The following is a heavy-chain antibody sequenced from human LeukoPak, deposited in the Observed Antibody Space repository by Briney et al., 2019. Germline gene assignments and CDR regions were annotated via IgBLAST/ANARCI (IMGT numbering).Heavy chain of an antibody. CDR3: AREGGDYGDADGY. CDR2: IKQDGSEK. CDR1: GFTFSSYW. Sequence: PGGSLRLSCAAPGFTFSSYWMSWVRQAPGKGLERVANIKQDGSEKYYVVSVKGRFTISRDNAKNSLDLQMNSLRAEDTAVYYCAREGGDYGDADGYWGQGTLVTVSS. V-gene: IGHV3-7*01. J-gene: IGHJ4*02. D-gene: IGHD4-17*01.